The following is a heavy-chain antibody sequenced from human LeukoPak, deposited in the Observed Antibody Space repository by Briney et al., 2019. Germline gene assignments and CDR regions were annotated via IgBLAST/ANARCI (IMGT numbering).Heavy chain of an antibody. Sequence: VASVKVSCKASGYTFTSYDINWVRQATGQGLEWMGWMNPNSGNTGYALKFQGRVTITRNTSISTAYMELSSLRSEDTAVYYCATYLGEPEDDAFDIWGQGTMVTVSS. CDR3: ATYLGEPEDDAFDI. CDR2: MNPNSGNT. D-gene: IGHD1-14*01. V-gene: IGHV1-8*03. J-gene: IGHJ3*02. CDR1: GYTFTSYD.